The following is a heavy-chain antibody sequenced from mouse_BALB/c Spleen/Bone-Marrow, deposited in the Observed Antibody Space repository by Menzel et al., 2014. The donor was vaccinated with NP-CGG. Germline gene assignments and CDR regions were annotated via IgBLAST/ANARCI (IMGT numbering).Heavy chain of an antibody. CDR1: GYAFTDYL. CDR3: ARYDGYFDY. J-gene: IGHJ2*01. D-gene: IGHD2-3*01. V-gene: IGHV1-54*01. Sequence: VKLVESGAELVRPGTSVKVSCKASGYAFTDYLMEWLKQRPGQGLEWIGVINPGSGSTNYNEKFKDKVTLTADKSSSTAYMQLSSLTSDDSAVYFCARYDGYFDYWGQGTILTVSS. CDR2: INPGSGST.